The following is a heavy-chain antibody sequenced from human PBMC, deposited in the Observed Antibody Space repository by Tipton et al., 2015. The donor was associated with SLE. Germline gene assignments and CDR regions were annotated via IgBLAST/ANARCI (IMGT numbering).Heavy chain of an antibody. J-gene: IGHJ4*02. CDR2: ISSSGSTI. CDR3: ASSDIVATASLY. D-gene: IGHD5-12*01. V-gene: IGHV3-11*04. Sequence: QLVQSGGGLVKPGGSLRLSCAASGFTFSDYYMSWIRQASGKGLEWVSYISSSGSTIYYADSVKGRFTISRDNAKNSLYLQMNSLRAEDTAVYYCASSDIVATASLYWGQGTLVTVSS. CDR1: GFTFSDYY.